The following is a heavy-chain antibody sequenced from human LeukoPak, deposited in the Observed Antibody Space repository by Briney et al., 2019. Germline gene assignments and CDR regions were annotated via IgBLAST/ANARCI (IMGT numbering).Heavy chain of an antibody. CDR1: GGSISSSSYY. CDR2: IYYSGST. V-gene: IGHV4-39*07. J-gene: IGHJ4*02. CDR3: ARVSGIGHDY. D-gene: IGHD6-13*01. Sequence: PSETLSLTCTVSGGSISSSSYYWGWIRQPPGKGLEWIGTIYYSGSTYYNPSLKSRVTISVDTSKNQFSLKLSSVTAADTAVYYCARVSGIGHDYWGQGTLVTVSS.